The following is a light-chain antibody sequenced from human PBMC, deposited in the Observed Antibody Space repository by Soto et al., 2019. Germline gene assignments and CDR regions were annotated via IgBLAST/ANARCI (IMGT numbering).Light chain of an antibody. J-gene: IGKJ1*01. V-gene: IGKV3-15*01. Sequence: EIVMTQSPATLSVSPGERATLSCRASQSVSSNLAWYQQKPGQAPRLLIYGASTRATGIPARFSGSGSGTEFTLTLSSLQSEDFAVYYWQQYNNWPGFGQGTKVEIK. CDR3: QQYNNWPG. CDR1: QSVSSN. CDR2: GAS.